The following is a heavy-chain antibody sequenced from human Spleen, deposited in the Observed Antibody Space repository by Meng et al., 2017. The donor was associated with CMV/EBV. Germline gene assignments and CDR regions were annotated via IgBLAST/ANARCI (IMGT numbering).Heavy chain of an antibody. Sequence: ASVKVSCKASGYTFTDFYIHWVRQAPGQGLEWMGWISPYNGDANYARNLRGRVTMTTDTPTSTAYMELRSLRSDDTAVYYCARDIEYCSGTGCYEDCFDPWGQGTLVTVSS. CDR1: GYTFTDFY. CDR3: ARDIEYCSGTGCYEDCFDP. V-gene: IGHV1-18*04. J-gene: IGHJ5*02. CDR2: ISPYNGDA. D-gene: IGHD2-2*01.